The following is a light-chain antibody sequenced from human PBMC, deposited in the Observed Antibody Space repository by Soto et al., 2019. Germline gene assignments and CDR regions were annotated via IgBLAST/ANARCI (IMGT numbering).Light chain of an antibody. CDR1: QSISSW. CDR2: DAS. Sequence: DIQMTQSPSTLSASVGDRGTITFRASQSISSWLAWYQQKPGKAPKLLIYDASSLESGVPSRFSGSGSGTEFTLTISSLQPEDFATYYCLQHNSYPITFGQGTRLEIK. J-gene: IGKJ5*01. V-gene: IGKV1-5*01. CDR3: LQHNSYPIT.